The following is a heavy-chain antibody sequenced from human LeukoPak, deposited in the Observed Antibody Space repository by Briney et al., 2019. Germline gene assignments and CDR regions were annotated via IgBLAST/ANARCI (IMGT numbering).Heavy chain of an antibody. CDR1: GDSISSSH. V-gene: IGHV4-4*07. D-gene: IGHD4-17*01. CDR3: ARDNYGDYDY. CDR2: LYTSGST. J-gene: IGHJ4*02. Sequence: PSETLSLTCTVSGDSISSSHWSWIRQPAGKGLEWIGRLYTSGSTYYNPSLKSRVTMSVDTSKNQFSLKLSTVTAADTAVYYCARDNYGDYDYWGQGTLVTVSS.